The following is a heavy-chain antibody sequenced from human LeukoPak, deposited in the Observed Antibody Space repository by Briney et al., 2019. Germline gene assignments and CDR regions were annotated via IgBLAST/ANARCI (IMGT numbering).Heavy chain of an antibody. CDR3: ARIEPGHDYGDYGAFDI. CDR2: IYYSGST. Sequence: PSQTLSLTCTVSGGSISSGGYSWSWIRQHPGKGLEWIGYIYYSGSTYYNPSLKSRVTILVDTSKNQFSLKLSSVTAADTAVYYCARIEPGHDYGDYGAFDIWGQGTMVTVSS. D-gene: IGHD4-17*01. V-gene: IGHV4-31*03. CDR1: GGSISSGGYS. J-gene: IGHJ3*02.